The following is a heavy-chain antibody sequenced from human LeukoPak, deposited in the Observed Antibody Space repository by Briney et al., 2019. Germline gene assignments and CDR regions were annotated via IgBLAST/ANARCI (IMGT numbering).Heavy chain of an antibody. CDR2: INPDGSQK. CDR3: VRQMIRFWFDP. CDR1: GFTFSLYW. D-gene: IGHD3-16*01. V-gene: IGHV3-7*01. Sequence: GGSLGLSCAASGFTFSLYWMTWVRQSPGKGLEWVADINPDGSQKYSVDSVKGRFTISRDNAKNSLFLQMNSLRAEDTAVYYCVRQMIRFWFDPWGQGTQVTVSS. J-gene: IGHJ5*02.